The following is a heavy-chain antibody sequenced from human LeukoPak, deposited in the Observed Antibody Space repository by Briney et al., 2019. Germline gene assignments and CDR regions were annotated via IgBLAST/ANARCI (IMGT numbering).Heavy chain of an antibody. CDR3: AAWGATDAFDI. V-gene: IGHV4-39*07. D-gene: IGHD1-26*01. CDR1: GGSIRSSYYY. CDR2: IYDSGST. J-gene: IGHJ3*02. Sequence: SETLSLTCTVSGGSIRSSYYYWGWIRQPPGKGLEWIGSIYDSGSTYYNPSLKSRVTISVDKSKNQFSLKLSSVTAADTAVYYCAAWGATDAFDIWGQGTMVTVSS.